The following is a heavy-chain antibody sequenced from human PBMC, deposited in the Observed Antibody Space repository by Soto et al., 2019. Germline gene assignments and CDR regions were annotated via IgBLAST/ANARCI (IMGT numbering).Heavy chain of an antibody. CDR1: GGSFSGYY. D-gene: IGHD3-3*01. V-gene: IGHV4-34*01. CDR3: ARAPPPLIFGVVIGSNYYYYGMDV. CDR2: INHSGST. J-gene: IGHJ6*02. Sequence: SETLSLTCAVYGGSFSGYYWSWIRQPPGKGLEWIGEINHSGSTNYNPSLKGRVTISVDTSKNQFSLKLSSVTAADTAVYYCARAPPPLIFGVVIGSNYYYYGMDVWGQGTTVTVSS.